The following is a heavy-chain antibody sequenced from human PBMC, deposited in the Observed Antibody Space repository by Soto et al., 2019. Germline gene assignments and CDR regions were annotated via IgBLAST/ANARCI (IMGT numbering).Heavy chain of an antibody. J-gene: IGHJ6*02. CDR1: GFTLSKYA. V-gene: IGHV3-48*02. CDR3: ARIKFVDFIFINVDVYDMDV. CDR2: ISSDSRYI. D-gene: IGHD2-21*01. Sequence: GGSRRLACPASGFTLSKYAVKWVRQAPGKGREWVSYISSDSRYIYHGDSVKGRFTISRDNARNSVYLQMNRLRDEDTAVYYCARIKFVDFIFINVDVYDMDVWGQGTPVTVSS.